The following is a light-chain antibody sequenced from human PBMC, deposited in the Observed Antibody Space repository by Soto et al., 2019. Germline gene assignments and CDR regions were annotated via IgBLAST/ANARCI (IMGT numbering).Light chain of an antibody. CDR3: FSYRSNTTHV. CDR2: DVT. CDR1: TSDVGLYNY. Sequence: QSVLTQPASVSGSPGQSITISCAGTTSDVGLYNYVSWYQLHPGKAPKVMIYDVTNRPSGVSSRFSGSKSGSTASLTIPGLQAEDEADYYCFSYRSNTTHVFGTGTKVTVL. V-gene: IGLV2-14*01. J-gene: IGLJ1*01.